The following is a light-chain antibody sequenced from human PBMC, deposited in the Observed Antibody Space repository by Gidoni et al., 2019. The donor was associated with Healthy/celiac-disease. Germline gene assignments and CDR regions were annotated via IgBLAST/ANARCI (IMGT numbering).Light chain of an antibody. CDR1: QSVSSY. V-gene: IGKV3-11*01. Sequence: EIVLTQAPATLSLSPGERATLSCRASQSVSSYLAWYQQQPGQAPTLLIYDASNRATGIPARFSGSGSGTDFTLTISSLEPEDFAVYYCQRRSNWPPFTFGPXTKVDIK. CDR2: DAS. J-gene: IGKJ3*01. CDR3: QRRSNWPPFT.